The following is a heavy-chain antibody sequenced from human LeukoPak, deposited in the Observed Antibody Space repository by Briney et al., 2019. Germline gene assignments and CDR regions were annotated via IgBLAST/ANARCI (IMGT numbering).Heavy chain of an antibody. Sequence: SETLSLTCTVSGYSISSGYYWGWIRQPPGKGLEWIGSIYYNGNTYYNPSLKSRVTMSVDTSKNRFSLKLSSVTAADTAVYYCARDRGGSYVDYWGQGTLVTVSS. J-gene: IGHJ4*02. CDR3: ARDRGGSYVDY. V-gene: IGHV4-38-2*02. CDR1: GYSISSGYY. CDR2: IYYNGNT. D-gene: IGHD1-26*01.